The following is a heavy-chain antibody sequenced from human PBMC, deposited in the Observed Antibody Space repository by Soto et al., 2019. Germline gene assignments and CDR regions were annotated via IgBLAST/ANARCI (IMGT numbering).Heavy chain of an antibody. V-gene: IGHV4-39*01. J-gene: IGHJ4*02. D-gene: IGHD3-22*01. Sequence: QLLESGPGLVKPSETLSLTCTVSGGSISSSSYYWGWIRQPPGKGLEWIGSIYYSGSTYYNPSLKSRVTISVDTSKNQFSLKLSSVTAADTAVYYCARLGYSSGYYYFDYWGQGTLVTVSS. CDR2: IYYSGST. CDR3: ARLGYSSGYYYFDY. CDR1: GGSISSSSYY.